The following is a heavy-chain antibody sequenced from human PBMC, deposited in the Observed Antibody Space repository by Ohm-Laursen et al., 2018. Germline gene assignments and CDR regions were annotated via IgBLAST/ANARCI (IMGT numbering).Heavy chain of an antibody. Sequence: TLSLTCPVSGESISGYYWNWIRLPAGKGLEWIGRIYSSGNTIYNPSLKSRVTMSVDTSKNQFSLKLNSVTAADTAVYYCARDGSGWYSHWGQETLVTVSS. CDR2: IYSSGNT. J-gene: IGHJ4*02. D-gene: IGHD6-19*01. CDR3: ARDGSGWYSH. V-gene: IGHV4-4*07. CDR1: GESISGYY.